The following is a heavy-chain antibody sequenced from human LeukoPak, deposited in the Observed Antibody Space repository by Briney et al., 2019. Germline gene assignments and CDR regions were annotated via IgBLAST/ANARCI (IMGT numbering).Heavy chain of an antibody. D-gene: IGHD5-24*01. CDR1: GGSISSGGYY. CDR3: ARKRDGYNSFDY. J-gene: IGHJ4*02. Sequence: SETLSLTCTVSGGSISSGGYYWSWIRQPPGKGLEWIGYIYYSGSSYYNPSLRSRVTISVDTSKNHFSLKLSSVTAADTAVYYCARKRDGYNSFDYWGQGTLVTVSS. CDR2: IYYSGSS. V-gene: IGHV4-31*03.